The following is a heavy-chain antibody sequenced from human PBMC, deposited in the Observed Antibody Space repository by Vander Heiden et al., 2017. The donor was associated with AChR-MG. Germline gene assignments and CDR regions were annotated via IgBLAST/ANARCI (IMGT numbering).Heavy chain of an antibody. D-gene: IGHD3-3*01. Sequence: QLQLQQWGAGLLKPSETLSLTCAVYGGSFSGYYWSWIRQPPGKGLEWIGEINHSGSTNYNPSLKSRVTIAVDTSKNQFSLKLSSVTAADTAVYYCAREELRFLEWCKRTFNWFDTWGQGTLVTVSS. V-gene: IGHV4-34*01. CDR1: GGSFSGYY. J-gene: IGHJ5*02. CDR3: AREELRFLEWCKRTFNWFDT. CDR2: INHSGST.